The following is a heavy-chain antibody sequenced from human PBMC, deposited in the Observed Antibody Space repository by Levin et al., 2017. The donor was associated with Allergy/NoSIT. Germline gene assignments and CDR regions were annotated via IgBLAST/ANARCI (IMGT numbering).Heavy chain of an antibody. D-gene: IGHD3-22*01. CDR3: ARGAVITGLDY. V-gene: IGHV4-59*01. CDR2: IYSSGNT. CDR1: GGSIGSFY. J-gene: IGHJ4*02. Sequence: SETLSLTCTVSGGSIGSFYWNWIRQPPGKGLEWIGYIYSSGNTYYDPSLKSRVTISVDTSKNQFSLNLSSVTAADTAVYYCARGAVITGLDYWGRGTLVTVSS.